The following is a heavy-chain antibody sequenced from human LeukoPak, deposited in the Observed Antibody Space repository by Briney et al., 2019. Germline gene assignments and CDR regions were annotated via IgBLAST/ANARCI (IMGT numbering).Heavy chain of an antibody. Sequence: GGSLRLSCAASGFTFISYGMHWVRQAPGKGLEWVAVISYDGSNKYYADSVKGRFTISRDNSKNTLYLQMNSLRAEDTAVYYCAKSGVAYCGGDCYFTDFDYWGQGTLVTVSS. D-gene: IGHD2-21*02. CDR2: ISYDGSNK. J-gene: IGHJ4*02. CDR3: AKSGVAYCGGDCYFTDFDY. V-gene: IGHV3-30*18. CDR1: GFTFISYG.